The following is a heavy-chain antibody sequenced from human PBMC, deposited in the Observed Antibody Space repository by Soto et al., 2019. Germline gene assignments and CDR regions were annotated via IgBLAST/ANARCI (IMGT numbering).Heavy chain of an antibody. J-gene: IGHJ4*02. CDR1: GYTFTSYD. V-gene: IGHV1-8*01. D-gene: IGHD6-19*01. CDR2: MNPNSGNT. CDR3: ARGLAVAGPEAGY. Sequence: QVQLVQSGAEVKKPGASVKVSCKASGYTFTSYDINWVRQATGQGLEWMGWMNPNSGNTGYAQKFQGRVTMARYTSLSTAYMELSSLRSEDTAVYYCARGLAVAGPEAGYWGQGTLVTVSS.